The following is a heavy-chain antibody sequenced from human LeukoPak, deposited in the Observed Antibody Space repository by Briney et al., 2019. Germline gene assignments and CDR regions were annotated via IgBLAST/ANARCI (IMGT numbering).Heavy chain of an antibody. D-gene: IGHD3-22*01. V-gene: IGHV3-21*01. Sequence: GGSLRLSCAASGFTFSSYSMIWVRQAPGKGLEWVSSISSSSSYIYYADSVKGRFTISRDNAKNSVYLQMNSLRAEDTAVYYCARDRLRDMIVVPRDYWGQGTLVTVSS. CDR3: ARDRLRDMIVVPRDY. CDR1: GFTFSSYS. CDR2: ISSSSSYI. J-gene: IGHJ4*02.